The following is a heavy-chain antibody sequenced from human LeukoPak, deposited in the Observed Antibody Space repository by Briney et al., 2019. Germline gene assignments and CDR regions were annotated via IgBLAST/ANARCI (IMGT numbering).Heavy chain of an antibody. J-gene: IGHJ4*02. CDR1: GGTFSSYA. V-gene: IGHV1-69*05. D-gene: IGHD3-10*01. CDR3: ASGLAYYGSGSYSFDY. Sequence: GSSVKVSCKASGGTFSSYAISWVRQAPGQGLEWMGGIIPIFGTANYAQKFQGRVTITTDESTSTAYMELSSLRSEDTAVYYCASGLAYYGSGSYSFDYWGQGTLVTVSS. CDR2: IIPIFGTA.